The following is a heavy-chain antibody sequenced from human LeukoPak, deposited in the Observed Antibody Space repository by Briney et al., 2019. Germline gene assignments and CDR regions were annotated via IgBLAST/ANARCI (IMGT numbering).Heavy chain of an antibody. D-gene: IGHD4-11*01. CDR1: GGSISSYY. J-gene: IGHJ6*03. CDR3: ARDTGLQYYYYYMDV. V-gene: IGHV4-59*01. Sequence: PSETLSLTCTVSGGSISSYYWSWIRQPPGKGLEWIGYIYYSGSNNYNPSLKSRVTISVDTSKNQFSLKLSSVTAADTAVYYCARDTGLQYYYYYMDVWGKGTTVTVSS. CDR2: IYYSGSN.